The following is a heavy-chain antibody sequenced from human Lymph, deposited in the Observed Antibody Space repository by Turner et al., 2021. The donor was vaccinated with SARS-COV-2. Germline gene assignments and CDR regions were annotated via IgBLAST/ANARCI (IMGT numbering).Heavy chain of an antibody. V-gene: IGHV3-30*04. CDR1: GFTFSTYA. Sequence: VQLLESGGGVVQPGRSLRLSCAASGFTFSTYAIHWVRQAPGKGLEWVAVILYDGFNKYYSDSVKGQFTISRDNSKNTLYLKMSSLRAEDTAVYYCARGSGSYLSAFDIWGQGTMVTVSS. J-gene: IGHJ3*02. CDR3: ARGSGSYLSAFDI. D-gene: IGHD1-26*01. CDR2: ILYDGFNK.